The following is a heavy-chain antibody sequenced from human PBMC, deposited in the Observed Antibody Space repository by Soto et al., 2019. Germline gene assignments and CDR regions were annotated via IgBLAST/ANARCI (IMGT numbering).Heavy chain of an antibody. Sequence: GGSLRLSCAASGFTFSDYYMSRFRQAPGRGLEWVASVSTSSSFIYYGDSVRGRFIISRDNAKNSLDLQMDSLRVEDTAVYYCARENKDVNKSTSISSGFHGMDVWGQGITVTVSS. J-gene: IGHJ6*02. CDR1: GFTFSDYY. V-gene: IGHV3-11*06. CDR2: VSTSSSFI. CDR3: ARENKDVNKSTSISSGFHGMDV. D-gene: IGHD2-2*01.